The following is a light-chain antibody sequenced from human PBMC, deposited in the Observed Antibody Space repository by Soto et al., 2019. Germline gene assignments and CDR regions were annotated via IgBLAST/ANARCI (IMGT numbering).Light chain of an antibody. CDR3: QHSTCYFLP. J-gene: IGKJ4*01. CDR2: KAS. V-gene: IGKV1-5*03. Sequence: IKMYMSLSTLSASVGDRVTITCRASQSISNWLAWYQQKPGKPPKLLIYKASNLESGVPSRFSGSGSGTEFTLTISSLQPDDFTAYYCQHSTCYFLPFGGVAKVDI. CDR1: QSISNW.